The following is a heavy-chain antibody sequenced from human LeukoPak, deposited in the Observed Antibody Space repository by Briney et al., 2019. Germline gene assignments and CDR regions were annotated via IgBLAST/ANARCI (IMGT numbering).Heavy chain of an antibody. Sequence: GSSVKVSCKASGGTFSSYAISWVRQAPGQGLEWMGGIIPIFGTANYAQKFQGRVTITADESTSTAYMELSSLRSDDTAVYYCARDPDYMISILADAFDIWGQGTMVTVSS. J-gene: IGHJ3*02. D-gene: IGHD3-16*01. CDR3: ARDPDYMISILADAFDI. CDR2: IIPIFGTA. CDR1: GGTFSSYA. V-gene: IGHV1-69*01.